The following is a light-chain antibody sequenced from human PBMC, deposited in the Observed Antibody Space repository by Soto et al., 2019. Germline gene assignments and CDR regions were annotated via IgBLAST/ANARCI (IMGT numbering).Light chain of an antibody. CDR3: QQYNSYST. V-gene: IGKV1-5*01. J-gene: IGKJ1*01. CDR1: QSVGDW. Sequence: DIPMTQSPSILSASVGDRVTITCRASQSVGDWLAWYQQKPGKAPKLLIFDASTLEAGVPSRVSGSGSGTEFTLTISSLQPDDFATYYCQQYNSYSTFGQGTKVEIK. CDR2: DAS.